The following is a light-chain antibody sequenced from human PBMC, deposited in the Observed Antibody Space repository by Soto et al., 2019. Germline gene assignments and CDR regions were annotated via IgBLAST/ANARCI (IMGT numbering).Light chain of an antibody. Sequence: DIVMTQSPDSLAVSLGERVTITCRSSQSVFYSPNNKNYLAWYQQKPGQPPKVLITWASTRESVVPDRFSGSGSGTDFTLTISSLQAEDVAVYSCQHYYSFPYTFGQGTKLEIK. J-gene: IGKJ2*01. V-gene: IGKV4-1*01. CDR1: QSVFYSPNNKNY. CDR2: WAS. CDR3: QHYYSFPYT.